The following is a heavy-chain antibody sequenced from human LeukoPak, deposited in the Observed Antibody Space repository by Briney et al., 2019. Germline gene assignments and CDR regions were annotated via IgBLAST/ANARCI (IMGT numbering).Heavy chain of an antibody. CDR2: INPDGSEK. CDR1: GFTFSSYA. D-gene: IGHD4-23*01. J-gene: IGHJ4*02. V-gene: IGHV3-7*01. CDR3: ARDGGSGNPGADY. Sequence: GGSLRLSCAASGFTFSSYAMSWVRQAPGKGPEWVANINPDGSEKYYVDSVKGRFTISRDNAENSLYLQMNCLRAEDTALYYCARDGGSGNPGADYWGQGTLVTVSS.